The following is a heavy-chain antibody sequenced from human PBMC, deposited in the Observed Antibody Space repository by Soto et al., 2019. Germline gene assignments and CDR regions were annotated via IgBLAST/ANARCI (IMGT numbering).Heavy chain of an antibody. J-gene: IGHJ5*02. Sequence: ASVKVSCKASGYTFTSYGISWVRQAPGQGLEWMGWISAYNGNTNYAQKLQGRVTMTTDTSTSTAYMELRSLRSDDTAVYYCARSRVESSSWYLAWNSVDPWGQGTLVTV. CDR2: ISAYNGNT. CDR1: GYTFTSYG. CDR3: ARSRVESSSWYLAWNSVDP. D-gene: IGHD6-13*01. V-gene: IGHV1-18*01.